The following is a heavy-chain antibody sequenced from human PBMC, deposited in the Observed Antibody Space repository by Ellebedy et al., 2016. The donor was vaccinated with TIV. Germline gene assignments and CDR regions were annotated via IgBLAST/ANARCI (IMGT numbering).Heavy chain of an antibody. CDR2: ISWDSGST. D-gene: IGHD5-24*01. CDR3: AVGRDGYNSYLDF. CDR1: GFTFDVST. Sequence: GESLKISCAASGFTFDVSTMHWVRHAPGKGLERVSLISWDSGSTYYADSVKGRFTISRDNSKNSLYLQMNSLRAEDTALYYCAVGRDGYNSYLDFWGQGTLVTVSS. V-gene: IGHV3-43*01. J-gene: IGHJ4*02.